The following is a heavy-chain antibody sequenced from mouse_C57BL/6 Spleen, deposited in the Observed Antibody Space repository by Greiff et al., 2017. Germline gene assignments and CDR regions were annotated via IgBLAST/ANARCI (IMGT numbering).Heavy chain of an antibody. Sequence: EVKLQESGPGLVKPSQSLSLTCSVTGYSITSGYYWNWIRQFPGNKLEWMGYISYDGSNNYNPSLKNRISITRDTSKNQFFLKLNSVTTEDTATYYCAREEAYYYAMDYWGQGTSVTVSS. J-gene: IGHJ4*01. CDR2: ISYDGSN. D-gene: IGHD6-1*01. CDR3: AREEAYYYAMDY. CDR1: GYSITSGYY. V-gene: IGHV3-6*01.